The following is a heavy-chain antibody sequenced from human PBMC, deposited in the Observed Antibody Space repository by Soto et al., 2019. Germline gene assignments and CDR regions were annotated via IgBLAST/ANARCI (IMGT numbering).Heavy chain of an antibody. Sequence: SETLSLTCAVSGGSISSGGYSWSWIRQPPGKGLEWIGYIYHSGSTYYNPSLKSRVTISVDRSKNQFSLKLSSVTAADTAVYYCARGYCSSTSCSKPETFNWFDPWGQGTLVTVSS. CDR3: ARGYCSSTSCSKPETFNWFDP. V-gene: IGHV4-30-2*01. CDR2: IYHSGST. CDR1: GGSISSGGYS. J-gene: IGHJ5*02. D-gene: IGHD2-2*01.